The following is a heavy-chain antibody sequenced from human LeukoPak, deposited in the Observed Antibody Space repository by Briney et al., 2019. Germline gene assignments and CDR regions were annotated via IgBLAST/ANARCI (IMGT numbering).Heavy chain of an antibody. Sequence: GGSLRLSCAASGFTLSRNGIHWVRQAPGEGLEWVAFIRHDGSDKYYADSVKGRFTISRDNFKNTVYLQMNSLRAEDTAVYYCAKCDSTGYYSVELVDYWGQGTLVTVST. CDR2: IRHDGSDK. V-gene: IGHV3-30*02. CDR3: AKCDSTGYYSVELVDY. J-gene: IGHJ4*02. D-gene: IGHD3-22*01. CDR1: GFTLSRNG.